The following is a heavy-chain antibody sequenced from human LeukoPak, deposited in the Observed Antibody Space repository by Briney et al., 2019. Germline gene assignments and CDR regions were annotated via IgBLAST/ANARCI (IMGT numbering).Heavy chain of an antibody. J-gene: IGHJ4*02. CDR3: ARARQNAEWELDY. CDR2: IYYSGST. CDR1: GGSISSGGYY. Sequence: SETLSLTCTVSGGSISSGGYYWSWIRQPPGKGLEWIGYIYYSGSTYYNPSLKSRVTISVDTSKNQFSLKLSSVTAADTAVYYCARARQNAEWELDYWGQGTLVTVSS. V-gene: IGHV4-30-4*01. D-gene: IGHD1-26*01.